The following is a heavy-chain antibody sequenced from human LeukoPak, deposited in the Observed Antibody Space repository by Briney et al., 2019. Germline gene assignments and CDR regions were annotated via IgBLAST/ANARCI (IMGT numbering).Heavy chain of an antibody. J-gene: IGHJ3*02. CDR3: AKDGGYGYGLAFDI. CDR1: GFTFSSYG. CDR2: IRYDGSNK. V-gene: IGHV3-30*02. D-gene: IGHD5-12*01. Sequence: GSLRLSCAASGFTFSSYGMHWVRQAPGKGLEWVAFIRYDGSNKYYADSVKGRFTISRDNSKNTLYLQMSSLRAEDTAVYYCAKDGGYGYGLAFDIWGQGTMVTVSS.